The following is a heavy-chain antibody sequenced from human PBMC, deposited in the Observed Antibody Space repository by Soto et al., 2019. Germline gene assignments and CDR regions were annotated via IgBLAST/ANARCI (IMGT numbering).Heavy chain of an antibody. J-gene: IGHJ3*02. D-gene: IGHD3-9*01. Sequence: QLQLQESAPGLVKPSETLSLTCTVSGGSISSIIYYWVWIRQPPGKGLEWIGSIFYSGSTYYNPSIKSRVTISVDTSKNQFSLKLTSVTAADTAVYYCARRYDILTRAFDIWGQGTMVTVSS. V-gene: IGHV4-39*01. CDR2: IFYSGST. CDR3: ARRYDILTRAFDI. CDR1: GGSISSIIYY.